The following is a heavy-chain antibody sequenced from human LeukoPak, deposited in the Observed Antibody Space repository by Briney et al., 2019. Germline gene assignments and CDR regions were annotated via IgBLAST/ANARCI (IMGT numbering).Heavy chain of an antibody. CDR1: GFTFSSYA. Sequence: GGSLRLSCAASGFTFSSYAMHWVRQAPGKGLEWVAVISYDGSNKYYADSVKGRFTISRDNSKNTLYLQMNSLRAEDTAVYYXXXEMFSCGGDCSQDYWGQGTLVTVSS. CDR3: XXEMFSCGGDCSQDY. CDR2: ISYDGSNK. J-gene: IGHJ4*02. V-gene: IGHV3-30*04. D-gene: IGHD2-21*02.